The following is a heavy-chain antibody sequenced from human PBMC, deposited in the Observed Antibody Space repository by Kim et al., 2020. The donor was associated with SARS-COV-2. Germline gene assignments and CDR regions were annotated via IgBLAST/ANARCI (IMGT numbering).Heavy chain of an antibody. CDR2: ISYDGSNK. J-gene: IGHJ5*02. D-gene: IGHD3-10*01. V-gene: IGHV3-30*04. CDR3: ARDPGGGFDP. CDR1: GFTFSSYA. Sequence: GGSLRLSCAASGFTFSSYAMHWVRQAPGKGLEWVAVISYDGSNKYYADSVKGRFTISRDNSKNTLYLQMNSLRAEDTAVYYCARDPGGGFDPWGQGTLVT.